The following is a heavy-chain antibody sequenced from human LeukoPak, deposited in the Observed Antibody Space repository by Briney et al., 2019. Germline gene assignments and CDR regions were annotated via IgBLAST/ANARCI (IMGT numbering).Heavy chain of an antibody. J-gene: IGHJ6*02. V-gene: IGHV3-53*01. CDR2: IYSGGST. D-gene: IGHD1-26*01. CDR1: GFTVSSNY. Sequence: GGSLRLSCAVSGFTVSSNYISCVRQAPGKGLEWVSVIYSGGSTYYADSVKGRFTISRDNSKNTPSLQMNSLRAEDTAVYYCARDSASYFGYYYYVMDVWGQGTTVTVSS. CDR3: ARDSASYFGYYYYVMDV.